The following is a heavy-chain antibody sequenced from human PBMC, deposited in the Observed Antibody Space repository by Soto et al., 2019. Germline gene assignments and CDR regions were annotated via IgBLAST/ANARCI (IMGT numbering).Heavy chain of an antibody. Sequence: QVQLVQSGAEVKKPGASVKVSCKASGYTFTSYYMHCVRQAPGQGLEWMGIINPSGGSTSYAQKFQGRVTMTRDTSTSTVYMELSSLRSEDTAVYYCARDRKTMVRGAHYYMDVWGKGTTVTVSS. V-gene: IGHV1-46*03. CDR1: GYTFTSYY. CDR3: ARDRKTMVRGAHYYMDV. CDR2: INPSGGST. D-gene: IGHD3-10*01. J-gene: IGHJ6*03.